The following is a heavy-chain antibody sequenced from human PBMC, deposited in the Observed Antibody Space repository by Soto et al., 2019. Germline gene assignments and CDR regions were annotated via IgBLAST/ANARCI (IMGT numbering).Heavy chain of an antibody. CDR3: AGGYCSSTSCSPKGNWFDP. J-gene: IGHJ5*02. Sequence: SVKVSCKASGVTFSSYTISWVRQAPGQGLEWMGRIIPILGIANYAQKFQGRVTITADKSTSTAYMELSSLRSEDTAVYYFAGGYCSSTSCSPKGNWFDPWGQGTLVTVSS. CDR1: GVTFSSYT. D-gene: IGHD2-2*01. V-gene: IGHV1-69*02. CDR2: IIPILGIA.